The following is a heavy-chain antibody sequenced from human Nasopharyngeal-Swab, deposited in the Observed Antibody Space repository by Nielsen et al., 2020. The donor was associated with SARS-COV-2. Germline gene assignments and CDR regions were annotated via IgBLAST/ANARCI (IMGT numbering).Heavy chain of an antibody. Sequence: SETLSLTCTVSGGSISSYYWSWIRQPPAKGLEWIGYIYYSGSTNYNPSLKSRVTISVDTSKNQFSLKLSSVTAADTAAYYCARGASLFDSSGYRYYFDYWGQGTLVTVSS. CDR1: GGSISSYY. D-gene: IGHD3-22*01. V-gene: IGHV4-59*12. J-gene: IGHJ4*02. CDR2: IYYSGST. CDR3: ARGASLFDSSGYRYYFDY.